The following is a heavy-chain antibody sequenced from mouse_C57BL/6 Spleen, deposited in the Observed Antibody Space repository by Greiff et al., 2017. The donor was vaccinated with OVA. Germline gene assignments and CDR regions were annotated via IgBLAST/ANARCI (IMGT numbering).Heavy chain of an antibody. CDR3: AKRDGSREAMDY. Sequence: VMLVESGPGLVQPSQSLSITCTVSGFSLTSYGVHWVRQSPGKGLEWLGVIWRGGSTDYNAAFMSRLSITKDNSKSQVFFKMNSLQADDTAIYYCAKRDGSREAMDYWGQGTSVTVSS. CDR1: GFSLTSYG. CDR2: IWRGGST. J-gene: IGHJ4*01. V-gene: IGHV2-5*01. D-gene: IGHD1-1*01.